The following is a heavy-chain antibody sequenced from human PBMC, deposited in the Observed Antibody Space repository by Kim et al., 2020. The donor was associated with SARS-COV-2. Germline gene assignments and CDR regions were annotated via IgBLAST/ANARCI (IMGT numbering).Heavy chain of an antibody. J-gene: IGHJ4*02. V-gene: IGHV3-74*01. CDR2: VNSSGSST. CDR3: ASLSTGYFWDKFDY. D-gene: IGHD3-16*01. CDR1: GFTFSSYW. Sequence: GGSLRLSCVASGFTFSSYWMHWVRQAPGKGLEWVSRVNSSGSSTSYADSVKGRFTISRDNSKNTLYLQMNSLRAEDTAVYYCASLSTGYFWDKFDYWGQG.